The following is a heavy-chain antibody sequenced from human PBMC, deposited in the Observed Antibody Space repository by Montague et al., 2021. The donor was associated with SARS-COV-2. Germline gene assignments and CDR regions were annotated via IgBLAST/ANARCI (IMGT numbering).Heavy chain of an antibody. D-gene: IGHD1-1*01. CDR1: GGSFSDYH. Sequence: SETLSLTCAVYGGSFSDYHWTWIHQSPGGGLEWIGQINHGGSTKYNPSLKSRVTISIDTSKKQFSLTLTSVTAADTAVYYCARGAPGYWGQGTLVTVSS. J-gene: IGHJ4*02. V-gene: IGHV4-34*01. CDR3: ARGAPGY. CDR2: INHGGST.